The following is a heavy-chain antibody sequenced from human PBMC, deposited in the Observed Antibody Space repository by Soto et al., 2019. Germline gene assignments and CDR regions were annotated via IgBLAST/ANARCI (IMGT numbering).Heavy chain of an antibody. CDR1: GFTFSSYG. Sequence: GGSLRLSCAASGFTFSSYGMHWVHQAPGKGLEWVAVIWYDGSNKYYADSVKGRFTISRDNSKNTLYLQMNSLRAEDTAVYYCARVESGCSSTSCYPRYGMDVWGQGTTVTVSS. D-gene: IGHD2-2*01. V-gene: IGHV3-33*01. CDR3: ARVESGCSSTSCYPRYGMDV. J-gene: IGHJ6*02. CDR2: IWYDGSNK.